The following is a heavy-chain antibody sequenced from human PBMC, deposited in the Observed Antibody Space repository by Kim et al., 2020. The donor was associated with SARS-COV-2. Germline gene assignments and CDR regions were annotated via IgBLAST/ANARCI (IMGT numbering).Heavy chain of an antibody. CDR3: ARDQYMVRGVIYAFDI. CDR1: GFTFSSYS. CDR2: ISSSSSYI. J-gene: IGHJ3*02. Sequence: GGSLRLSCAASGFTFSSYSMNWVRQAPGKGLEWVSSISSSSSYIYYADSVKGRFTISRDNAKNSLYLQMNSLRAEDTAVYYCARDQYMVRGVIYAFDIWGQGTMVTVSS. V-gene: IGHV3-21*01. D-gene: IGHD3-10*01.